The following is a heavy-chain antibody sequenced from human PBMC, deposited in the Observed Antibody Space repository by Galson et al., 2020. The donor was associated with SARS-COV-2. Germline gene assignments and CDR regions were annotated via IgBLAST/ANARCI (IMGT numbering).Heavy chain of an antibody. D-gene: IGHD1-26*01. CDR1: GFTFSSYS. CDR3: ARDLVGATYDAFDI. J-gene: IGHJ3*02. CDR2: ISSSSSYI. V-gene: IGHV3-21*01. Sequence: GGSLRLSCAASGFTFSSYSMNWVRQAPGKGLEWVSSISSSSSYIYYADSVKGRFTISRDNGKNSLYLQMNSLRAEDTAVYYCARDLVGATYDAFDIWGQGTMVTVSS.